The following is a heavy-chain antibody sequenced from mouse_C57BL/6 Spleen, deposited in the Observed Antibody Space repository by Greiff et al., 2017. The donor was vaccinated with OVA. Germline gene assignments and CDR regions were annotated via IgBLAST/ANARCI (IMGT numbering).Heavy chain of an antibody. CDR2: ISYDGSN. D-gene: IGHD1-1*01. V-gene: IGHV3-6*01. CDR1: GYSITSGYY. J-gene: IGHJ2*01. Sequence: EVQVVESGPGLVKPSQSLSLTCSVTGYSITSGYYWNWIRQFPGNKLEWMGYISYDGSNNYNPSLKNRISITRDTSKNQFFLKLNSVTTEDTATYYCARAGATVVATGDYWGQGTTLTVSS. CDR3: ARAGATVVATGDY.